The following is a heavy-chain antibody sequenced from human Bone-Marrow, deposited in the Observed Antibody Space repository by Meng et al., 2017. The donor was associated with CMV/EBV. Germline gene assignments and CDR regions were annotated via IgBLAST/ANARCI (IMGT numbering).Heavy chain of an antibody. J-gene: IGHJ5*02. CDR2: ISWNSGSI. CDR1: GFTFDDYA. V-gene: IGHV3-9*03. Sequence: SLKISCAASGFTFDDYAMHWVRQAPGKGLEWVSGISWNSGSIGYADSVKGRFTISRDNAKNSLYLQMNSLRAEDMALYYCARSPNFYYGSGSSLGGWFDPWGQGTLVTVSS. D-gene: IGHD3-10*01. CDR3: ARSPNFYYGSGSSLGGWFDP.